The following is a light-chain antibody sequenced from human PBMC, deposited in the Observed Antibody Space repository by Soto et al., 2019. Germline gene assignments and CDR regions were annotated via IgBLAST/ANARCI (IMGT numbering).Light chain of an antibody. CDR2: GIS. CDR3: QHYSTLPPT. J-gene: IGKJ2*01. Sequence: ENVLTQSPGTLSLSPGEIATLSCRASQTVTNSFFAWYQQKPGQPPRLLIHGISSRATGIPDRFSGSGSVTDFTLTISRLEPEDFVVYYCQHYSTLPPTFGRGTKLEV. CDR1: QTVTNSF. V-gene: IGKV3-20*01.